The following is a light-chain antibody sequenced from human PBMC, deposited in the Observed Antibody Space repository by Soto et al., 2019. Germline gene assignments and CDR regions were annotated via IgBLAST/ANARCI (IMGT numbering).Light chain of an antibody. CDR1: QTISSW. V-gene: IGKV1-5*03. J-gene: IGKJ1*01. CDR2: KAS. CDR3: QHYNSYSEA. Sequence: IHLAPSSFTLSGSVWERVTNTCRASQTISSWLAWYQQKPGKAPKLLIYKASTLKSGVPSRFSGSGSGTEFTLTISSLQPDDFATYYCQHYNSYSEAFGQGTKVDI.